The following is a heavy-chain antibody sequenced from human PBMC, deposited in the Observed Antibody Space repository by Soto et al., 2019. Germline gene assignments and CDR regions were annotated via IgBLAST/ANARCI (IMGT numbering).Heavy chain of an antibody. CDR1: GYTFTNYY. V-gene: IGHV1-2*02. Sequence: ASVKVSCKASGYTFTNYYIHWVRQAPGQGLEWMGWINPNSGGTKYAQKFQGRVTMTRDTSISTAYMDLTRLRSDDTAVYYCARQLAYCGGDCYTEPIDYWGQGTLVTVSS. J-gene: IGHJ4*02. D-gene: IGHD2-21*02. CDR2: INPNSGGT. CDR3: ARQLAYCGGDCYTEPIDY.